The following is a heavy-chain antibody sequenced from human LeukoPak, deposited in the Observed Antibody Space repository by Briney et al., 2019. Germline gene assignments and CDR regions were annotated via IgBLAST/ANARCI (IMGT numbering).Heavy chain of an antibody. Sequence: GGSLRLSCAASGFTLSNYAMSWVLQAPGKGPEWVAGISYSSGSIYYSDSVKGRFTISRDDSKNTLYLQMNSLRADDTAVYYCAKDVLRLNYGYFDLWGRGTLVSVSS. CDR3: AKDVLRLNYGYFDL. CDR1: GFTLSNYA. V-gene: IGHV3-23*01. J-gene: IGHJ2*01. CDR2: ISYSSGSI. D-gene: IGHD2-21*02.